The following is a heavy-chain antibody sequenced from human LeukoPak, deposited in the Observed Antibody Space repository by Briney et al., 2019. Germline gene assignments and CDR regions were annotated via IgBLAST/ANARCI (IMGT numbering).Heavy chain of an antibody. D-gene: IGHD1/OR15-1a*01. CDR3: AKDSPSRTATTEVPVDY. J-gene: IGHJ4*02. CDR1: GFTFRVYT. V-gene: IGHV3-21*01. Sequence: PGGSLRLSCAASGFTFRVYTMSWVRQAPGKGLEGLRSISSSSSYIYFGNSVRGRFTISRDNAKNSLYLQMTSQRAEDTAVYYCAKDSPSRTATTEVPVDYWGQGTLVTVSS. CDR2: ISSSSSYI.